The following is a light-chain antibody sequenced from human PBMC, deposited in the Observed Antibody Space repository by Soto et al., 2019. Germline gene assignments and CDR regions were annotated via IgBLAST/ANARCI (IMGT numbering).Light chain of an antibody. Sequence: QSVLTQPRSVSGSPGQSLTFSCTGTSSDVGGYNYVSWYQQYPGKVPKLMIYDVTKRPSGVPDRFSGSKSGNTASLTISGLQAEDEADYYCCSHAGSYTYVFGTGTKVT. V-gene: IGLV2-11*01. J-gene: IGLJ1*01. CDR1: SSDVGGYNY. CDR3: CSHAGSYTYV. CDR2: DVT.